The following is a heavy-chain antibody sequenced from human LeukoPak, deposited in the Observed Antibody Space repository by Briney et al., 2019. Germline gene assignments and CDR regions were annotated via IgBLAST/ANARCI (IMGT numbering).Heavy chain of an antibody. J-gene: IGHJ6*03. D-gene: IGHD2-15*01. CDR3: AREVEGYCSGGSCYQSRYYYYYYMGV. CDR1: GGSISSSSYY. Sequence: SETLSLTCTVSGGSISSSSYYWGWIRQPPGKGLEWIGYIYYSGSTNYNPSLKSRVTISVDTSKNQFSLKLSSVTAADTAVYYCAREVEGYCSGGSCYQSRYYYYYYMGVWGKGTTVTVSS. V-gene: IGHV4-61*01. CDR2: IYYSGST.